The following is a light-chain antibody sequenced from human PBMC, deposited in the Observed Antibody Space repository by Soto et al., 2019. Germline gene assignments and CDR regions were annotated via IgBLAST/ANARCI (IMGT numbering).Light chain of an antibody. CDR2: DAC. CDR3: QQRSNWRT. J-gene: IGKJ1*01. Sequence: EIVLTQSPATLSLSPGERATLSCRASQSVSSYLAWYQQKPGQAPRLLIYDACNRATGIPARFSGSGSGTDFTLTISSLEPEDFAVYYCQQRSNWRTFGQGTKVEIK. CDR1: QSVSSY. V-gene: IGKV3-11*01.